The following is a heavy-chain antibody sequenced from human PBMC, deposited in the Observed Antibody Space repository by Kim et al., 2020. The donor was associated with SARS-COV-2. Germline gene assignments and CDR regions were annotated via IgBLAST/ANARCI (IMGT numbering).Heavy chain of an antibody. CDR1: GYSISSGYY. CDR2: IYHSGST. Sequence: SETLSLTCTVSGYSISSGYYWGWIRQPPGKGLEWIGSIYHSGSTYYNPSLKSRVTISVDTSKNQFSLKLSSVTAADTAVYYCARSRDIYSGYEYYFDYWG. D-gene: IGHD5-12*01. CDR3: ARSRDIYSGYEYYFDY. J-gene: IGHJ4*01. V-gene: IGHV4-38-2*02.